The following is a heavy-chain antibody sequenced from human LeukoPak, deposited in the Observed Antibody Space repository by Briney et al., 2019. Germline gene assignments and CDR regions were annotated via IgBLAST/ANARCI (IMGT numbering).Heavy chain of an antibody. V-gene: IGHV3-30*04. CDR3: AKSPPMDV. CDR2: ISYDGSNK. Sequence: GGSLRLSCAASGFTFSSYAMHWVRQAPGKGLEWVAVISYDGSNKYYADSVKGRFTTSRDNSKNTQYLQMNSLRAEDTAVYYCAKSPPMDVWGKGTTVTVSS. CDR1: GFTFSSYA. J-gene: IGHJ6*03.